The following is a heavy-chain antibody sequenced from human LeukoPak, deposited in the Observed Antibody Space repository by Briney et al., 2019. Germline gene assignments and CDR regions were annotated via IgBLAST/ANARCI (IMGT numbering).Heavy chain of an antibody. D-gene: IGHD3-10*01. CDR2: ISSSSSYI. CDR3: ARAGYYYGSGSYLGY. Sequence: GGSLRLSCAASGFTFSSYSMNWVRQAPGKGLEWVSSISSSSSYIYYADSVKGRFTISRNNDKNSLYLQMNSMRAEDTAVYYCARAGYYYGSGSYLGYWGQGTLVTVSS. V-gene: IGHV3-21*01. CDR1: GFTFSSYS. J-gene: IGHJ4*02.